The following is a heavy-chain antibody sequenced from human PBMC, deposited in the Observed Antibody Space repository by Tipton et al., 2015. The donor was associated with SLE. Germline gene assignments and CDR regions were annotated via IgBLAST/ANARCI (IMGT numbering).Heavy chain of an antibody. CDR2: INHSGST. Sequence: KPPETLSLTCAVYGGSFSGYYWSWIRQPPGKGLEGIGEINHSGSTNYNPSLKSRVTISVDTSKNQFSLKLSSVTAADTAVYYCARGLTYSSSSYYYYYYMGVWGKGTTVTVSS. D-gene: IGHD6-6*01. V-gene: IGHV4-34*01. J-gene: IGHJ6*03. CDR3: ARGLTYSSSSYYYYYYMGV. CDR1: GGSFSGYY.